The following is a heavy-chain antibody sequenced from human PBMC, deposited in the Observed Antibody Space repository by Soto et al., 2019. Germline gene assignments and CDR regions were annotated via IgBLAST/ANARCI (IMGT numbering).Heavy chain of an antibody. CDR3: ARSLGPLGEIVLSPSSVWSIDP. V-gene: IGHV1-2*02. CDR2: TNPKTGGT. CDR1: GYTFTDYY. D-gene: IGHD2-8*02. J-gene: IGHJ5*02. Sequence: GASVKVSCKASGYTFTDYYIHWVRQAPGQGLEWMGWTNPKTGGTNFAQKFQGRVTLTRDTSISTAYMEVNRLTSDDTAVYFCARSLGPLGEIVLSPSSVWSIDPWGQGTLVTVSS.